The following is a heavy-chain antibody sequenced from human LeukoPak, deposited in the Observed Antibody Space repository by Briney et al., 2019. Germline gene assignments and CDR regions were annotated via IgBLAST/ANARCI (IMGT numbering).Heavy chain of an antibody. CDR3: ARRGYYDSSGYYPKYFQH. Sequence: GESLKISWKGSGYSFTSYWIGWVRQMPGKGLEWMGIIYPGDSDTRYSPSFQGQVTISADKSISTAYLQWSSLKASDTAMYYCARRGYYDSSGYYPKYFQHWGQGTLVTVSS. CDR2: IYPGDSDT. CDR1: GYSFTSYW. D-gene: IGHD3-22*01. V-gene: IGHV5-51*01. J-gene: IGHJ1*01.